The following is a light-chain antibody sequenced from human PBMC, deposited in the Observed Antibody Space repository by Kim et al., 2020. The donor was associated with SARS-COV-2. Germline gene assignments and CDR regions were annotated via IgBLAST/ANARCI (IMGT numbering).Light chain of an antibody. J-gene: IGLJ3*02. CDR2: DVS. V-gene: IGLV2-14*03. Sequence: QSALTQPASVSGSPGQSITISCTGTSNDVGLYNHVSWYQQHPGTVPKLMIYDVSIRPSGVSDRLSGSKSGNTASLTISGLQAEDEADYYCASFTSRSTWVFGGGTKVTVL. CDR1: SNDVGLYNH. CDR3: ASFTSRSTWV.